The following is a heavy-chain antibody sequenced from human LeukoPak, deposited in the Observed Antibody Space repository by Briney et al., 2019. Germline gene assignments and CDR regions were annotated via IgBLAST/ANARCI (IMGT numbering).Heavy chain of an antibody. Sequence: PGGSLRLSCSASGFTFSSYGMHWVRQAPGKGLEWVADIWYDGSHKYYAASVKGRFTISRDKSKNPLHLQMNSLRAEDTAVYYCARDLLLWFGELSGDSDYWGQGTLVTVSS. CDR3: ARDLLLWFGELSGDSDY. CDR2: IWYDGSHK. J-gene: IGHJ4*02. CDR1: GFTFSSYG. D-gene: IGHD3-10*01. V-gene: IGHV3-33*01.